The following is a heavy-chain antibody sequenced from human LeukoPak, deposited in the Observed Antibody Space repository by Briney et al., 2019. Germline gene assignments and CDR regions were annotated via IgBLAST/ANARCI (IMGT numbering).Heavy chain of an antibody. J-gene: IGHJ4*02. CDR1: GFTFSSYS. D-gene: IGHD6-13*01. Sequence: PGGSLRLSCAASGFTFSSYSMNWVRQAPGKGLEWVSYISSSSSTIYYADSVKGRFTISRDNAKNSLYLQMNSLRAEDTAVYYCAKDWAAGNMLGFDYWGQGTLVTVSS. V-gene: IGHV3-48*01. CDR3: AKDWAAGNMLGFDY. CDR2: ISSSSSTI.